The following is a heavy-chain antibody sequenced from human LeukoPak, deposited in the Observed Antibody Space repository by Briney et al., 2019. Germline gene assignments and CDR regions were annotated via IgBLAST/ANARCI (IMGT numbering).Heavy chain of an antibody. CDR3: ARDLGDDPITIFGVVIISGMDV. CDR1: GFTFSSYG. J-gene: IGHJ6*02. Sequence: GGSLRLSCAASGFTFSSYGMHWVRQAPGKGLEWVAVISYDGSNKYYADSVKGRFTISRDNSKNTLYLQMNSLRAEDTAVYYCARDLGDDPITIFGVVIISGMDVWGQGTTVTVSS. D-gene: IGHD3-3*01. CDR2: ISYDGSNK. V-gene: IGHV3-30*03.